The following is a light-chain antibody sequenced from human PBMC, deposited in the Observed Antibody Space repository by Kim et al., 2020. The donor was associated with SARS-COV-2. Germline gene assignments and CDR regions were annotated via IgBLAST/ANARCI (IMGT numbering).Light chain of an antibody. J-gene: IGKJ2*01. CDR2: RAS. CDR3: QQNDNWPPYT. Sequence: VSPGEKATLSCRTSRSVAGNIAWYQQKPGQAPRLLIHRASTRATGVPVRFTGRGYGIEFTLTINALQPEDSGVYYCQQNDNWPPYTFGLGTKLEI. V-gene: IGKV3-15*01. CDR1: RSVAGN.